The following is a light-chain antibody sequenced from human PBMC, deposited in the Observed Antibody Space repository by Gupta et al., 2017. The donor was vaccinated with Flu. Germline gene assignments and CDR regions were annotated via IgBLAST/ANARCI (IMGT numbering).Light chain of an antibody. J-gene: IGLJ3*02. CDR2: STN. V-gene: IGLV8-61*01. CDR3: LLYMGSGTSV. CDR1: SGSVSTNYY. Sequence: QTVVTQEPSFSVSPGGTVTLTSALNSGSVSTNYYPTWYQQTPGQAPRTLIHSTNTRSSGVPDRFSGSILGNKAALTITGAQVDDESDYYCLLYMGSGTSVFGGGTKLTVI.